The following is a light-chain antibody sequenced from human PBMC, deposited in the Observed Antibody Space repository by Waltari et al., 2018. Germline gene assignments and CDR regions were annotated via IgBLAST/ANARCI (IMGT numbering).Light chain of an antibody. CDR3: QQYYSTPT. CDR1: QSVLYSSNNRNY. J-gene: IGKJ1*01. V-gene: IGKV4-1*01. Sequence: DIVMTQSPDSLAVSLGERANINCKPSQSVLYSSNNRNYLTWYQQKPGQPPKLLIYWASTRESGVPDRFSGSGSGTDFTLTISSLQAEDVAVYYCQQYYSTPTFGQGTKVEIK. CDR2: WAS.